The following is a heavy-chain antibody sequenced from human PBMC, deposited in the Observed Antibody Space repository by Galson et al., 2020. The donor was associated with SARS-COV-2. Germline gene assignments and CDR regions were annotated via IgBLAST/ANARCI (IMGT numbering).Heavy chain of an antibody. Sequence: GGSLRLSCAASGFTLSSYWMHWVRQGPGKGLEWVSRIISDGSSITYADSVKGRFTISRDNAKNTLYLQLNSLRAEDTAVYYCARGGSYDCFDYWGQGSLVTVSS. CDR2: IISDGSSI. CDR1: GFTLSSYW. V-gene: IGHV3-74*01. D-gene: IGHD1-26*01. J-gene: IGHJ4*02. CDR3: ARGGSYDCFDY.